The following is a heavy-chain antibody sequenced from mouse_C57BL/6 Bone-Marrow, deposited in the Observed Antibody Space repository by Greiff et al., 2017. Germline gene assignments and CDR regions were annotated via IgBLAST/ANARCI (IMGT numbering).Heavy chain of an antibody. CDR3: AREPTKVTTVFYWYFDV. Sequence: DVMLVESGGDLVKPGGSLKLSCAASGFTFSSYGMSWVRQTPDKRLEWVATISSGGSYTYYPDSVKGRFTISRDNAKNTLYLQMSSLKSEDTAMYYCAREPTKVTTVFYWYFDVWGTGTTVTVSS. CDR1: GFTFSSYG. J-gene: IGHJ1*03. V-gene: IGHV5-6*02. CDR2: ISSGGSYT. D-gene: IGHD2-5*01.